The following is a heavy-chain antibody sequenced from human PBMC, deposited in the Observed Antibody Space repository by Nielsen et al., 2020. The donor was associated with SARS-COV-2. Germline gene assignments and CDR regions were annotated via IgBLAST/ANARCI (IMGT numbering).Heavy chain of an antibody. CDR2: INPSGGST. CDR1: GYSFTSYW. D-gene: IGHD6-6*01. Sequence: GESLKISCKGSGYSFTSYWISWVRQAPGQGLEWMGIINPSGGSTSYAQKFQGRVTMTRDTSTSTVYMELSSLRSEDTAVYYCARDCDYGYSSSSPGRKINYYYMDVWGKGTTVTVSS. CDR3: ARDCDYGYSSSSPGRKINYYYMDV. V-gene: IGHV1-46*01. J-gene: IGHJ6*03.